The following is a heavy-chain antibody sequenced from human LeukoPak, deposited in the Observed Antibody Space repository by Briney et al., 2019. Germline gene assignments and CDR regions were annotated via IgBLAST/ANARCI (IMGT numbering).Heavy chain of an antibody. CDR1: GFTFNGYS. Sequence: GGFLRLSCTASGFTFNGYSMIWVRQAPGKGLEWLSYISSSGSTLVYADSVKGRFTISRDNAKNSVYLQMNSLRAEDTAVYYCARETRYSSDYWGHGTLVTVSS. D-gene: IGHD5-18*01. J-gene: IGHJ4*01. CDR2: ISSSGSTL. CDR3: ARETRYSSDY. V-gene: IGHV3-48*01.